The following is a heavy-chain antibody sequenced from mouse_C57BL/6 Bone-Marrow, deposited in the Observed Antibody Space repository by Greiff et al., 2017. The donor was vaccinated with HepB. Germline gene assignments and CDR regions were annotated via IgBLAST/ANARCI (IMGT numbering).Heavy chain of an antibody. CDR3: AGRGSYDIAWFAY. Sequence: QVQLQQPGAELVRPGSSVKLSCKASGYTFTSYWMHWVKQRPIQGLEWIGNIDPSDSDTHYNQKFKDKATLTVDKSSSTAYMQLSSLTSEDSAVYYYAGRGSYDIAWFAYWGQGTLVTVSA. D-gene: IGHD2-3*01. V-gene: IGHV1-52*01. CDR2: IDPSDSDT. CDR1: GYTFTSYW. J-gene: IGHJ3*01.